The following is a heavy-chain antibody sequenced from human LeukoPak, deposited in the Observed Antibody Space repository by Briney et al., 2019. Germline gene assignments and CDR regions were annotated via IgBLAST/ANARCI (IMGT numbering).Heavy chain of an antibody. CDR3: ARERAARPRNPYYFDY. V-gene: IGHV4-61*02. CDR2: IYTSGST. D-gene: IGHD6-6*01. J-gene: IGHJ4*02. CDR1: GGSISSGSYY. Sequence: SETLSLTCTVSGGSISSGSYYWSWIRQPAGKGLEWIGRIYTSGSTNYNPSLKSRVTISVDTSKNQFSLKLSSVTAADTAVYYCARERAARPRNPYYFDYWGQGTLVTVSS.